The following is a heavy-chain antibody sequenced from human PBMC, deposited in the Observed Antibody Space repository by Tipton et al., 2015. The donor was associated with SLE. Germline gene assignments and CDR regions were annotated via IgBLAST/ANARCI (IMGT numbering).Heavy chain of an antibody. Sequence: TLSLTCAVYRYSISSGYYWGWIRQPPGKGLEWIGSIHHSGSTHYNTSLKSPVTISVDTSKNQFSLKLSSVTAADTAVYYCARDDLWLGNYYYGMDVWGQGTTVTVSS. CDR3: ARDDLWLGNYYYGMDV. J-gene: IGHJ6*02. CDR1: RYSISSGYY. V-gene: IGHV4-38-2*02. D-gene: IGHD3-10*01. CDR2: IHHSGST.